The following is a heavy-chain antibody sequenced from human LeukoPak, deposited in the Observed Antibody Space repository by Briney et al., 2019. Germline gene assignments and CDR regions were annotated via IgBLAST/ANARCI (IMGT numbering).Heavy chain of an antibody. V-gene: IGHV4-34*01. CDR3: ARDVSDGSVWGTYFDY. CDR1: GGSFSGYY. D-gene: IGHD6-19*01. CDR2: INHSGST. J-gene: IGHJ4*02. Sequence: MASETLSLTCAVYGGSFSGYYWSWIRQPPGKGLEWIGEINHSGSTNYNPSLKSRVTISVDTSKNQFSLKLSSVTAADTAVYYCARDVSDGSVWGTYFDYWGQGTLVTVSS.